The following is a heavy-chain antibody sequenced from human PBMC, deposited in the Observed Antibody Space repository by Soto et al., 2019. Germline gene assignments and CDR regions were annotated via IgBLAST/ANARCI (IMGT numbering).Heavy chain of an antibody. V-gene: IGHV3-30*18. CDR1: GFTFGSYG. Sequence: QVQLVESGGGVVQPGRSLRLSCAASGFTFGSYGMHWVRQAPGKGLEWVAVISYDGSNKYYADSVKGRFTISRDNSKNTLYLQMNSLRAEDTAVYYCAKDAQYQLLGRYFDYWGQGTLVTVSS. CDR2: ISYDGSNK. J-gene: IGHJ4*02. D-gene: IGHD2-2*01. CDR3: AKDAQYQLLGRYFDY.